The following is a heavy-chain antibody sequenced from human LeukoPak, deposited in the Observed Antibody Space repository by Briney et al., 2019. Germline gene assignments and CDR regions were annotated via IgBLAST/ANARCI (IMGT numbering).Heavy chain of an antibody. D-gene: IGHD4-23*01. V-gene: IGHV1-8*03. CDR1: GYTFTSYD. Sequence: ASVKVSCKASGYTFTSYDINWVRQATGQGLEWMGWMNPNSGNTGYAQKFQGRVTITRNTSISTAYMELSSLRSEDTAVYYCARGAPADYGGNQEYFRHWGQGTLVTVSS. CDR3: ARGAPADYGGNQEYFRH. CDR2: MNPNSGNT. J-gene: IGHJ1*01.